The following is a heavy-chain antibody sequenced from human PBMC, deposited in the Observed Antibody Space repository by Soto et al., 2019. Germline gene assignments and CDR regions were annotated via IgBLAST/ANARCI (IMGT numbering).Heavy chain of an antibody. CDR3: ARAQAAKKMYSSSWNYYFDY. CDR1: GGTFSSYA. CDR2: IIPIFGTA. D-gene: IGHD6-13*01. J-gene: IGHJ4*02. Sequence: SVKVSCKASGGTFSSYAISWVRQAPGQGLEWMGGIIPIFGTANYAQKFQGRVTITAYESTSTAYMELSSLRSEDTAVYYCARAQAAKKMYSSSWNYYFDYWVQGTLVTVSS. V-gene: IGHV1-69*13.